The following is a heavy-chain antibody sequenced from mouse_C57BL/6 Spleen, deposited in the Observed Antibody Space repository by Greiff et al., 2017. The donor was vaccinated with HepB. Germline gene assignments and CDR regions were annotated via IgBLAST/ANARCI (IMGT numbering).Heavy chain of an antibody. CDR1: EYEFPSHD. CDR3: ATCSTMITTAFDY. D-gene: IGHD2-4*01. CDR2: INSDGGST. Sequence: DVQLVESGGGLVQPGESLKLSCESNEYEFPSHDMSWVRKTPEKRLELVAAINSDGGSTYYPDTMERRFIISRDNTKKTLYLQMSSLRSEDKALYYCATCSTMITTAFDYWGQGTTLTVSS. V-gene: IGHV5-2*01. J-gene: IGHJ2*01.